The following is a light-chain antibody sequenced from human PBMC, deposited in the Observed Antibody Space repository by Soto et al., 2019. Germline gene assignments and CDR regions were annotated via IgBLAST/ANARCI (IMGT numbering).Light chain of an antibody. Sequence: QSVLTQPPSASGTPGQRGTISCSGSSSNIGSNYVYWYQQLPGTVPQLLIYRNSERPSGVPDRFSGSKSGTSASLAISGLRSEDEADYYCAAWDDSLSGVVFGGGTKVTVL. J-gene: IGLJ2*01. CDR3: AAWDDSLSGVV. CDR2: RNS. CDR1: SSNIGSNY. V-gene: IGLV1-47*01.